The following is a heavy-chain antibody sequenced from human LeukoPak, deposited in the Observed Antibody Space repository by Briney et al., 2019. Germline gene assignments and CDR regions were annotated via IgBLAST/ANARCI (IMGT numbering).Heavy chain of an antibody. D-gene: IGHD3-16*01. CDR3: ARSYVSDAFDI. CDR2: IYFSGST. V-gene: IGHV4-28*01. CDR1: GYSIRSGNW. J-gene: IGHJ3*02. Sequence: SDTLSLTCAVSGYSIRSGNWWGWIRQPPGKGLEWIGYIYFSGSTYYNPSLKSRVTMSVDTSKNQFSLKLSSVTAVDTAVYYCARSYVSDAFDIWGQGTMVTVSS.